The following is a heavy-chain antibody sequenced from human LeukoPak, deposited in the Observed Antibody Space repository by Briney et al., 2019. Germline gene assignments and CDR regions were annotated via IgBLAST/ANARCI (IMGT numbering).Heavy chain of an antibody. D-gene: IGHD3-3*01. Sequence: KPSETLSLTCTVSGGSISSSSYYWGWIRQPPGKGLEWIGSIYYSGSTYYNPSLKSRVSISVDTSKNQFSLKLSSVTAADTAVYYCARVAYYDFWSGYYFDYWGQGTLVTVSS. V-gene: IGHV4-39*07. CDR2: IYYSGST. CDR1: GGSISSSSYY. CDR3: ARVAYYDFWSGYYFDY. J-gene: IGHJ4*02.